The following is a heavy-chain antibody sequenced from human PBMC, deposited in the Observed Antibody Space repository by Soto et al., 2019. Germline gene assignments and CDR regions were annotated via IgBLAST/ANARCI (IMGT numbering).Heavy chain of an antibody. CDR3: ARVGNDFWSGYYINRFDP. J-gene: IGHJ5*02. D-gene: IGHD3-3*01. CDR2: IYYSGST. CDR1: GGSVSSGSYY. Sequence: SETLSLTCTVSGGSVSSGSYYWSWIRQPPGKGLEWIGYIYYSGSTNYNPSLKSRVTISVDTSKNQFSLKLSSVTAADTAVYYCARVGNDFWSGYYINRFDPWGQGTLVTVSS. V-gene: IGHV4-61*01.